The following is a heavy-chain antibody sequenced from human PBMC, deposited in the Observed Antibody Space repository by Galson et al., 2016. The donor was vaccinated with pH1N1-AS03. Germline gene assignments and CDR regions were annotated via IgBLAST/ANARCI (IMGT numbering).Heavy chain of an antibody. Sequence: SLRLSCAASGFTFSDYHMTWVRQAPGKGLECISYIGPNSRYIEYADSVRGRFTISRDNAQNSVYLQMNSLGAEDTAIYYCTRDPRILDFWGQGTLVTVST. CDR1: GFTFSDYH. V-gene: IGHV3-11*05. J-gene: IGHJ4*02. CDR2: IGPNSRYI. CDR3: TRDPRILDF.